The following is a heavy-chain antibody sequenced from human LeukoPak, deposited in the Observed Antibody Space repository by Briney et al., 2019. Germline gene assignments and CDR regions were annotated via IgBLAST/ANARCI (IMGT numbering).Heavy chain of an antibody. CDR1: GFTFSDYW. J-gene: IGHJ1*01. CDR3: AFLPPGH. Sequence: GGSLRLSCAASGFTFSDYWMDWVRQAPGKGLVWVSRIKRDGSRITYADSVRGRFTISRDNAKNTLYLQMNSLRAEDTAVYYCAFLPPGHWGQGTLVTVSS. D-gene: IGHD3-3*01. V-gene: IGHV3-74*01. CDR2: IKRDGSRI.